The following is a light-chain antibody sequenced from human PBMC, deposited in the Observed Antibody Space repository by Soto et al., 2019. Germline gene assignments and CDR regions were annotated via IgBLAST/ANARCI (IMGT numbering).Light chain of an antibody. V-gene: IGLV1-40*01. J-gene: IGLJ2*01. Sequence: QLVLTQPPSVSGAPGQRVTISCTGSSSNIGAGYDVHWYQQLPAAAPKLLIYANTNRPSGVPDRFSGSKSGTSASLAITGLQAEDEAAYYCQSYDSSLRGVVFGGGTKLTVL. CDR2: ANT. CDR1: SSNIGAGYD. CDR3: QSYDSSLRGVV.